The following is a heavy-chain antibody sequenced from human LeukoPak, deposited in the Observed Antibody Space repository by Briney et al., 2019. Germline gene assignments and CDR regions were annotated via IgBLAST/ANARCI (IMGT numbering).Heavy chain of an antibody. CDR1: GRSISSSNW. J-gene: IGHJ4*02. Sequence: SETLSLTCAVSGRSISSSNWWSWVRQPSGKGLEWIGEIYHSGSTNYNPSLKSRVTISVDKSKNQFSLKLSSVTAADTAVYYCSLINYGSSDYWGQGTLVTVSS. CDR2: IYHSGST. D-gene: IGHD3-10*01. V-gene: IGHV4-4*02. CDR3: SLINYGSSDY.